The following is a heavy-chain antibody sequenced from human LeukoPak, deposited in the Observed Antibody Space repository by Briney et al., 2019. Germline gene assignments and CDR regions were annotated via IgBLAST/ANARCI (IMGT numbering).Heavy chain of an antibody. V-gene: IGHV3-23*01. CDR1: GFTFSSYA. CDR3: ANRPSYYYDGSGYYYVTHYMDV. Sequence: GGSLRLSCAASGFTFSSYAMSWVRQAPGEGLEWVSAISGSGASTYYADSVKGRFTISRDNSKNTLSLQMNSLRAEDTAVYYWANRPSYYYDGSGYYYVTHYMDVWGKGTTVTVSS. CDR2: ISGSGAST. D-gene: IGHD3-22*01. J-gene: IGHJ6*03.